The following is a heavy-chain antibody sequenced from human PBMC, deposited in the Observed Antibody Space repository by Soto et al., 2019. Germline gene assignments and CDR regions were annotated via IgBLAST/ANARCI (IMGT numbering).Heavy chain of an antibody. CDR2: INSDGSST. V-gene: IGHV3-74*01. CDR1: GFTFSSYW. J-gene: IGHJ3*02. D-gene: IGHD1-26*01. CDR3: ASWTREPGLLSGFDI. Sequence: EVQLVESGGGLVQPGGSLRLSCAASGFTFSSYWMHWVRQAPGKGLVWVSRINSDGSSTSYADSVKGRFTISRDNAKNTLYLQMNRLRAEDTAVYYCASWTREPGLLSGFDIWGQGTMVTVSS.